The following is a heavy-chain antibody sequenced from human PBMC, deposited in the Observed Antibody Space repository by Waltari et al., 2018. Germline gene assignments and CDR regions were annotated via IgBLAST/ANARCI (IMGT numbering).Heavy chain of an antibody. V-gene: IGHV3-74*02. CDR2: IKSDGSSR. Sequence: VQLVESGGGVVQPGRSLRLSCAASGFSFSTYGMHWVRQAPGKGLVWVSRIKSDGSSRNYADSVQGRFTISRDNAKNTLDLQMNSLRVEDTAIYYCASAVRHGTDAFDIWGQGTMVTVST. CDR3: ASAVRHGTDAFDI. J-gene: IGHJ3*02. CDR1: GFSFSTYG.